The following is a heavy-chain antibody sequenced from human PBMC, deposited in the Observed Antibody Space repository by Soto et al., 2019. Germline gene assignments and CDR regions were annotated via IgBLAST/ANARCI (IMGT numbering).Heavy chain of an antibody. CDR3: ARAGDIVVVPAASGLRKYYYYGMDV. CDR1: GYTFTGYY. D-gene: IGHD2-2*01. V-gene: IGHV1-2*04. CDR2: INPNSGGT. J-gene: IGHJ6*02. Sequence: RASVKVSCKASGYTFTGYYMHWVRQAPGQGLEWMGWINPNSGGTNYAQKSQGWVTMTRDTSISTAYMELSRLRSDDTAVYYCARAGDIVVVPAASGLRKYYYYGMDVWGQGTTVTVSS.